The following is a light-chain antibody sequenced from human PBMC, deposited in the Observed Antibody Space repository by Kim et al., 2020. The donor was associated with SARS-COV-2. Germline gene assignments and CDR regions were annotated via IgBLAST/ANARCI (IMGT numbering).Light chain of an antibody. CDR1: QSISSY. J-gene: IGKJ2*03. V-gene: IGKV1-39*01. CDR3: QQRYSTPPDS. CDR2: AAS. Sequence: DIQMTQSPSSLSASVGDRVTITCRASQSISSYLNWYQQKPGKAPKLLIYAASSMQSGVPSRFSGSGSGTDFTLTISSLQPEDFATYYCQQRYSTPPDSFGQGTKLEI.